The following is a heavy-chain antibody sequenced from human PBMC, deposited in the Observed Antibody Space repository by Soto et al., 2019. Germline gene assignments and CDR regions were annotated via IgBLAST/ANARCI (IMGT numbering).Heavy chain of an antibody. V-gene: IGHV4-39*01. D-gene: IGHD2-2*01. J-gene: IGHJ4*02. CDR1: GCSITSSSYY. CDR3: ARVPDY. Sequence: SDTLSLTCTVSGCSITSSSYYWGWIRQPPGKGLEWIGSIYNRGSTYYKPSHKNQVNKSEDTSKNQSSLKLSSVTAADTAVYYCARVPDYWGQGILVT. CDR2: IYNRGST.